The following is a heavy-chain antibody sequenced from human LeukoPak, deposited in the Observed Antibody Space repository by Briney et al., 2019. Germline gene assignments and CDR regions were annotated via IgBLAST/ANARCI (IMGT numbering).Heavy chain of an antibody. CDR2: IYFSGST. D-gene: IGHD2-15*01. Sequence: PSETLSLTCTVSGGSISSSSYYWRWLRQPPGKGLEWIGYIYFSGSTNYNPSLKSRVTISVDTSKNQFSLKLSSVTAADTAVYYCARGVVAAPQTFDYWGQGTLVTVSS. J-gene: IGHJ4*02. CDR3: ARGVVAAPQTFDY. CDR1: GGSISSSSYY. V-gene: IGHV4-61*01.